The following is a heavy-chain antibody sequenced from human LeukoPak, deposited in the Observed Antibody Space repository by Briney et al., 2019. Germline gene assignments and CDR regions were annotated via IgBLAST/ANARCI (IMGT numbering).Heavy chain of an antibody. CDR2: IYYSGST. CDR3: ARDLYDSSGYYHRH. V-gene: IGHV4-59*01. D-gene: IGHD3-22*01. CDR1: GGTISSYY. J-gene: IGHJ4*02. Sequence: SETLSLTCTVSGGTISSYYWSWIQQPPGKGLEWIGYIYYSGSTNYNPSLKSRVTISVDTSKNQFSLKLSSVTAADTAVYYCARDLYDSSGYYHRHWGQGTLFTVSS.